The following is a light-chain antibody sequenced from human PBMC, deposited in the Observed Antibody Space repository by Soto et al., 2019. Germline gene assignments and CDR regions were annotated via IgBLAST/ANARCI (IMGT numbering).Light chain of an antibody. CDR1: QSVSSNL. J-gene: IGKJ5*01. V-gene: IGKV3-20*01. Sequence: ETVLTQSPGTLSLSPGERATLSCRSSQSVSSNLLAWYQEKPGQAPRLLIFGASRRATGIPDRFSGSGSGTDFTLTINRLEPEDFAVYYCQQYGSSPITFGQGTRLEIK. CDR2: GAS. CDR3: QQYGSSPIT.